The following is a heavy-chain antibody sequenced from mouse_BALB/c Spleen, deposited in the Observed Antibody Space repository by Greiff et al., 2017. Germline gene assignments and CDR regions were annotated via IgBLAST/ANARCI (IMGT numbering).Heavy chain of an antibody. CDR2: IYPGSGST. CDR3: ARDGYDADAMDY. D-gene: IGHD2-2*01. V-gene: IGHV1-83*01. Sequence: VQLQESGPELVKPGASVKMSCKASGYTFTDYVIRWVKQRTGQGLEWIGEIYPGSGSTYYNEKFKGKATLTADKSSNTAYMQLSSLTSEDSAVYFCARDGYDADAMDYWGQGTSVTVSS. CDR1: GYTFTDYV. J-gene: IGHJ4*01.